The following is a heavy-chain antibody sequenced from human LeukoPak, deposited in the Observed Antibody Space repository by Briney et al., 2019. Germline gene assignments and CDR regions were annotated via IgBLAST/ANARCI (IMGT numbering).Heavy chain of an antibody. Sequence: SETLSLTCSVSGGSISNYYRSWIRQPAGKGLEWIGRMDTSGSTNYNPSLKSRVTMSVDTTKNQYSLNLSSVTAADTAVYYCARGVDFWSGYQNWFDPWGQGTLVSVSS. CDR3: ARGVDFWSGYQNWFDP. CDR2: MDTSGST. D-gene: IGHD3-3*01. V-gene: IGHV4-4*07. J-gene: IGHJ5*02. CDR1: GGSISNYY.